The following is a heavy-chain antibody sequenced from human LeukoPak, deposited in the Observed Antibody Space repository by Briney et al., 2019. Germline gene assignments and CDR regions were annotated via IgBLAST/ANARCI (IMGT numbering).Heavy chain of an antibody. CDR2: IYYSGST. J-gene: IGHJ4*02. V-gene: IGHV4-39*07. Sequence: PSETLSLTCTVSGGSISSSSYYWGWIRQSPGKGLEWIGSIYYSGSTYYNPSLQSRVTISIDTSKNEFSLKVTSVTAADTAVYYCARDPYDSGIWGQGTLVTVSS. CDR3: ARDPYDSGI. D-gene: IGHD3-10*01. CDR1: GGSISSSSYY.